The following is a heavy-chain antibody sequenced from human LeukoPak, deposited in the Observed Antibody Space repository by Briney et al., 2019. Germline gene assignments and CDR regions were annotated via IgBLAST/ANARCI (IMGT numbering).Heavy chain of an antibody. J-gene: IGHJ4*02. D-gene: IGHD4-17*01. CDR2: IYYSGST. V-gene: IGHV4-59*08. Sequence: SETLSLTCTVSGGSIRSYYWSWIRQPPGKGLEWIGYIYYSGSTYYNPSLKSRVTISVDTSKNQFSLKLSSVTAADTAVYYCARVRGDYGSSYYFDYWGQGTLVTVSS. CDR3: ARVRGDYGSSYYFDY. CDR1: GGSIRSYY.